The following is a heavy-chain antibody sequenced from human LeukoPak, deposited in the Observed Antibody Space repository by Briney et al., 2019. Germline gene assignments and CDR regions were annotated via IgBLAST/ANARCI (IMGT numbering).Heavy chain of an antibody. CDR1: EFDFFSYG. J-gene: IGHJ4*02. CDR3: AKDPIASFDY. Sequence: GGSLRLSCVASEFDFFSYGMQWVRQAPGKGLVWVSRIFTDGSTTSYADSVKGRFTISRDNSKNTLYLQMNSLRAEDTAVYYCAKDPIASFDYWGQGTLVTVSS. CDR2: IFTDGSTT. D-gene: IGHD6-13*01. V-gene: IGHV3-74*01.